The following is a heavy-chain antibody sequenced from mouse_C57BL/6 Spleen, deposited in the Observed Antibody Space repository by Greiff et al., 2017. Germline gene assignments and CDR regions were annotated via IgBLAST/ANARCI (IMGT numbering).Heavy chain of an antibody. D-gene: IGHD1-1*01. CDR1: GFTFTDYY. J-gene: IGHJ2*01. V-gene: IGHV7-3*01. CDR3: ARGITTVYFDY. CDR2: IRNKANGYTT. Sequence: DVKLVESGGGLVQPGGSLSLSCAASGFTFTDYYMSWVRQPPGKALEWLGFIRNKANGYTTEYSASVKGRFTISRDNSQSILYLQMSALRAEDSATYYCARGITTVYFDYWGQGTTLTVSS.